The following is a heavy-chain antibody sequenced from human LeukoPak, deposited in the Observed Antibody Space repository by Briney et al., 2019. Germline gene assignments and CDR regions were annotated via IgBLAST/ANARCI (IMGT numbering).Heavy chain of an antibody. Sequence: SETVSLTCAVFGGSFSGYYWSWIRQPAGKGLEWIGRIYTSGSTNYNPSLKSRVTMSVDTSKNQFSLKLSSVTAADTAVYYCALTMVRGDRDYWGRGTLVTVSS. D-gene: IGHD3-10*01. CDR2: IYTSGST. V-gene: IGHV4-59*10. CDR1: GGSFSGYY. CDR3: ALTMVRGDRDY. J-gene: IGHJ4*02.